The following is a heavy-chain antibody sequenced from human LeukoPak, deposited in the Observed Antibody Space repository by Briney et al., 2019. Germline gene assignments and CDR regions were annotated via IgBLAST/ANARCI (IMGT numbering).Heavy chain of an antibody. J-gene: IGHJ5*02. CDR2: ISYSGGT. V-gene: IGHV4-59*08. Sequence: SETLSLTCTVSGGSISNYYWNWIRQPPGKGLEWVGHISYSGGTKYNPSLRSRVTISIDTSKNQFSLNLSSVTAADTAVYYCARRVIMSATGVPDTWFDPWGQGVLVTVSS. CDR1: GGSISNYY. D-gene: IGHD2-8*02. CDR3: ARRVIMSATGVPDTWFDP.